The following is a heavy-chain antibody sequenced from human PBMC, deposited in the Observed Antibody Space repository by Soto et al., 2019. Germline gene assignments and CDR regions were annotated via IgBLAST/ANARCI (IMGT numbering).Heavy chain of an antibody. CDR2: ISGSGGST. CDR1: GFTFSSYA. Sequence: GGSLRLSCAASGFTFSSYAMSWVRQAPGKGLEWVSAISGSGGSTYYADSVKGRFTISRDNSKNTLYLQMNSLRAEDTAVYYCAKVIGYCSGGSCSWYFDYWGQGTLVTVPS. D-gene: IGHD2-15*01. V-gene: IGHV3-23*01. J-gene: IGHJ4*02. CDR3: AKVIGYCSGGSCSWYFDY.